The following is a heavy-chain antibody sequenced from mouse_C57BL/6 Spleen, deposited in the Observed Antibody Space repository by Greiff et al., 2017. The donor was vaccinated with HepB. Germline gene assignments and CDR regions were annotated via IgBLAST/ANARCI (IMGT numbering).Heavy chain of an antibody. Sequence: VQLQQPGAELVRPGSSVKLSCKASGYTFTSYWMHWVKQRPIQGLEWIGNIDPSDSETHYNQKFKDKATLTVDKSSSTAYMQLSSLTSEDSAVYYCARSRRGGSSYYWYFDVWGTVTTVTVSS. V-gene: IGHV1-52*01. CDR2: IDPSDSET. CDR1: GYTFTSYW. D-gene: IGHD1-1*01. J-gene: IGHJ1*03. CDR3: ARSRRGGSSYYWYFDV.